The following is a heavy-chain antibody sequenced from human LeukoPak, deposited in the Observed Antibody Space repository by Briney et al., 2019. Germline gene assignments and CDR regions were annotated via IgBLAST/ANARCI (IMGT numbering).Heavy chain of an antibody. D-gene: IGHD3-10*01. J-gene: IGHJ3*02. CDR2: GSGGST. Sequence: GSGGSTYYADSVKGRFTISRDNSKNTLYLQMNSLRAEDTAVYYCAKAAVRGVIIAYDAFDIWGQGTMVTVSS. V-gene: IGHV3-23*01. CDR3: AKAAVRGVIIAYDAFDI.